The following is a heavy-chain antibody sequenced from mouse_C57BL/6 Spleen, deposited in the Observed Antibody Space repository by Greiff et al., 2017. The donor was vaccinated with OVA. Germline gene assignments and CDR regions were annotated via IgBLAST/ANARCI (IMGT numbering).Heavy chain of an antibody. V-gene: IGHV3-6*01. Sequence: EVQLQQSGPGLVKPSQSLSLTCSVTGYSITSGYYWNWIRQFPGNKLEWMGYISYDGSNNYNPSLKNRISITRATSKNQFFLKLNSVTTEDTATYYCARELDYDGGFAYWGQGTLVTVSA. CDR3: ARELDYDGGFAY. CDR2: ISYDGSN. D-gene: IGHD2-4*01. CDR1: GYSITSGYY. J-gene: IGHJ3*01.